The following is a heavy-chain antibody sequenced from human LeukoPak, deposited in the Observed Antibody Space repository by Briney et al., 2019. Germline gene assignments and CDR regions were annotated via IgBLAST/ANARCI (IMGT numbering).Heavy chain of an antibody. CDR2: FDPEDGET. Sequence: ASVKVCCKVSGSTLTELSMHWVRQAPGQGLEWMGGFDPEDGETIYAQKFHGRVTMTEYTSTDTAYMELSSLRSEAKAASDCARIGTPRHYWGQGALVTVSP. CDR3: ARIGTPRHY. V-gene: IGHV1-24*01. J-gene: IGHJ4*02. CDR1: GSTLTELS. D-gene: IGHD2-15*01.